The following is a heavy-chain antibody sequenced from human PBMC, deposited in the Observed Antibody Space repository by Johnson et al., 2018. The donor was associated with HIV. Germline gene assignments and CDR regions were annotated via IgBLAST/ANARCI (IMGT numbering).Heavy chain of an antibody. Sequence: VQLVESGGGVVQPGRSLRLSCAASGFTFSNAWMTWVRQAPGKGLEWVGRIKSKTDGGTTDYAAPVKGRFTISRDDSKNTLYLQMNSLKTEDTAVYYCTTGGVSSGYYFFHWGQGTMVTVSS. CDR1: GFTFSNAW. V-gene: IGHV3-15*01. CDR3: TTGGVSSGYYFFH. J-gene: IGHJ3*01. D-gene: IGHD3-22*01. CDR2: IKSKTDGGTT.